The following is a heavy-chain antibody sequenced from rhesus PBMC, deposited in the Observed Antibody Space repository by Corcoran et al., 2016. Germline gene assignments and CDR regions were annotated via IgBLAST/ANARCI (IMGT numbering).Heavy chain of an antibody. CDR1: GGSVSSSNR. V-gene: IGHV4-65*01. J-gene: IGHJ6*01. CDR2: ISGSSGST. Sequence: QVQLQESGPGLVKPSETLSLTCAVSGGSVSSSNRWSWIRQPSGKGLEWIGYISGSSGSTYYNPSLKSRVTISTDTSKNQFSLKLSSVTAADTAVYYCARGYSLDSWGQGVVVTVSS. CDR3: ARGYSLDS.